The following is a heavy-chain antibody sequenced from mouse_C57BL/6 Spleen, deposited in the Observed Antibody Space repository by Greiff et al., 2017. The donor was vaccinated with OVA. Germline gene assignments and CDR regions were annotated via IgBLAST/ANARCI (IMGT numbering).Heavy chain of an antibody. J-gene: IGHJ4*01. Sequence: QVKLQQSGAELARPGASVTLSCKASGYTFTSYGISWVQQRTGQGLEWIGEIYPRSGNNYYNEKFKGKATLTADKSSSTAYMELRSMTSEDSAVYFCARPYYYGSSYDAMDYWGQGTSVTVSS. D-gene: IGHD1-1*01. V-gene: IGHV1-81*01. CDR3: ARPYYYGSSYDAMDY. CDR1: GYTFTSYG. CDR2: IYPRSGNN.